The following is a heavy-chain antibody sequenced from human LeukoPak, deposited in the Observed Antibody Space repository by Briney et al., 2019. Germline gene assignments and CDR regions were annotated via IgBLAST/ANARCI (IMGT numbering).Heavy chain of an antibody. CDR2: INPKTGDT. V-gene: IGHV1-2*02. D-gene: IGHD3-22*01. J-gene: IGHJ4*02. CDR3: ARDMGHYDSSAHDI. CDR1: GYTFIGYY. Sequence: ASVRDSCKASGYTFIGYYMYWVRQALGQGLECMGWINPKTGDTNYVEKFQGRVTMTRDTSTRTAYMELSGLRSDDTAVYYCARDMGHYDSSAHDIWGQGTLVTVSS.